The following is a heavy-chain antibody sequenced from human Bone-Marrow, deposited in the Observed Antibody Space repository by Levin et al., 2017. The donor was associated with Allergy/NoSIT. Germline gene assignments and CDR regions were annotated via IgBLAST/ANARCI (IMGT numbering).Heavy chain of an antibody. CDR1: GFSVTTSTVG. CDR2: IYGDDDK. J-gene: IGHJ4*02. CDR3: AHSLSGYDSYDY. Sequence: QTLSLTCTFSGFSVTTSTVGVGWIRQPPGKALEWLAVIYGDDDKRYSPSLKTRLTITKDSSKKQVVLTMTNVDPVDTATYHCAHSLSGYDSYDYWGPGTRVTVSS. V-gene: IGHV2-5*02. D-gene: IGHD5-12*01.